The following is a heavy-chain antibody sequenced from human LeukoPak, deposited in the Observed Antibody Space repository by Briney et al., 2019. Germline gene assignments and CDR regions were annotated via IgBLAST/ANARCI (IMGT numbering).Heavy chain of an antibody. CDR2: ISAYNGNT. CDR3: ARVDHYYDSSGFHFDY. D-gene: IGHD3-22*01. V-gene: IGHV1-18*01. Sequence: WASVKVSCKASGYTFTSYGISWVRQAPGQGLEWMGWISAYNGNTNYAQKLQGRVTMTTDTSTSTAYMELRSLRSDDTAVYYCARVDHYYDSSGFHFDYWGQGTLVTVSS. J-gene: IGHJ4*02. CDR1: GYTFTSYG.